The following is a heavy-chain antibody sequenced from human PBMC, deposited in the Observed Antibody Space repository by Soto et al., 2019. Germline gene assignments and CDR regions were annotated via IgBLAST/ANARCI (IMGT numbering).Heavy chain of an antibody. J-gene: IGHJ4*02. CDR1: GYTLTNYY. Sequence: ASVKVSCKASGYTLTNYYMHWVRQAPGQGLEWMGIINPSVSSTSYAQKFQGRVAMTRDTSTSTVYMELSSLRSDDTAVYYCARDSGGYCSGGRCYFDLWGQGTQVTVSS. CDR3: ARDSGGYCSGGRCYFDL. V-gene: IGHV1-46*01. D-gene: IGHD2-15*01. CDR2: INPSVSST.